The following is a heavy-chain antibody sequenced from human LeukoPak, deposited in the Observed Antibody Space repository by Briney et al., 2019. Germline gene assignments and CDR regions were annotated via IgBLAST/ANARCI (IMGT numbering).Heavy chain of an antibody. J-gene: IGHJ4*02. D-gene: IGHD6-19*01. CDR2: IYYSGST. CDR3: ARRGCSSGRTYCYYFDY. Sequence: NPSETLSLTCTVSGGSISSYYWSWIRQPPGKGLEWIGYIYYSGSTDYNPSLKSRVTISVDTSKNQFSLKLSSVTAADTAVYYCARRGCSSGRTYCYYFDYWGQGTLVTVSS. V-gene: IGHV4-59*08. CDR1: GGSISSYY.